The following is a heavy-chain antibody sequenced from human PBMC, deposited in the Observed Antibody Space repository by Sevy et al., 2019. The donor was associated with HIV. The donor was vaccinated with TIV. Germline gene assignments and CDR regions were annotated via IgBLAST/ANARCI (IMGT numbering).Heavy chain of an antibody. V-gene: IGHV4-59*08. CDR3: ARHGPMIVENWFDP. CDR1: GGSISSYY. D-gene: IGHD3-22*01. J-gene: IGHJ5*02. CDR2: IYYSGST. Sequence: SETLSLTCTVSGGSISSYYWSWIRQPPGKGLEWIGYIYYSGSTNYNPSLKSRVTISVDTSKNQFSLMLSSVTAADTAVDYCARHGPMIVENWFDPWGQGTLVTVSS.